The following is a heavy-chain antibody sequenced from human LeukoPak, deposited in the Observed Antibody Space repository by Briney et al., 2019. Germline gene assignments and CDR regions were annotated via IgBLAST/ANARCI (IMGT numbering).Heavy chain of an antibody. Sequence: SETLCLTCAVYGGSFSGYYWSWIRQPPGKGLEWIGYIYYSGSTNYNPSLKSRVTISVDTSKSQFSLKLSSVTAADTAVYYCAREPRSYATNRYYFDYWGQGTLVTVSS. J-gene: IGHJ4*02. CDR2: IYYSGST. CDR1: GGSFSGYY. CDR3: AREPRSYATNRYYFDY. D-gene: IGHD1-26*01. V-gene: IGHV4-59*01.